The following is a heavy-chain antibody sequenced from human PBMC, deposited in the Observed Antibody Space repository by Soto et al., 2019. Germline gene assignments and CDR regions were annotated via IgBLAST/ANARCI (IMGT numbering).Heavy chain of an antibody. CDR3: ARAPYDYVWASYRYSMDY. CDR2: ISSSSSTI. D-gene: IGHD3-16*02. Sequence: GSLRLSCAASGFTFSSYIMNWVRQAPWEGLEWVSYISSSSSTIYYADSVKGRFTISRDNAKNSLYLQMNSLRDEDTAVYYCARAPYDYVWASYRYSMDYWGQGTLVTVSS. J-gene: IGHJ4*02. CDR1: GFTFSSYI. V-gene: IGHV3-48*02.